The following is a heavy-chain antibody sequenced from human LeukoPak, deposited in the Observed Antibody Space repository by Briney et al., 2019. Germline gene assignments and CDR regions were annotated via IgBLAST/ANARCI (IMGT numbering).Heavy chain of an antibody. Sequence: PGESLRLSCAASGFIISDNYMSWFRQSPGKGLEWVALLYADGFTKYTDSVKGRFTISRDNSKNTLYLQMNSLRAEDTAVYYCARVRGDYPYYFDYWGQGTLVTVSS. V-gene: IGHV3-53*01. CDR3: ARVRGDYPYYFDY. CDR1: GFIISDNY. J-gene: IGHJ4*02. CDR2: LYADGFT. D-gene: IGHD4-17*01.